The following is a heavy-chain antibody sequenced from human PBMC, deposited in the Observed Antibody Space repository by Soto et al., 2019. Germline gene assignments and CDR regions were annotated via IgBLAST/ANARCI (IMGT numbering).Heavy chain of an antibody. V-gene: IGHV4-59*08. Sequence: SETLSLTCTVSGGSISSYYWSWIRQPPGKGLEWIGYIYYSGSTNYNPSLKSRVTISVDTSKNQFSVKINSVTAADTAVYFCARHRIAVAGPLDYWGQGTLVTVSS. J-gene: IGHJ4*02. CDR1: GGSISSYY. CDR2: IYYSGST. D-gene: IGHD6-19*01. CDR3: ARHRIAVAGPLDY.